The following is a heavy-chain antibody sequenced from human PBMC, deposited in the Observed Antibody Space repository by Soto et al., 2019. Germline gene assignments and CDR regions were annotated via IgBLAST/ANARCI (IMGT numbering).Heavy chain of an antibody. Sequence: GGSLRLSCAASGFTFSRYSMNWVRQAPGKGLEWVSSISSSSSYIYYADSVKGRFTISRDNAKNSLYLQMNSLRAEDTAVYYCARDPSYCGGDCYFEYWGQGTLVTVSS. D-gene: IGHD2-21*01. CDR1: GFTFSRYS. V-gene: IGHV3-21*01. J-gene: IGHJ4*02. CDR3: ARDPSYCGGDCYFEY. CDR2: ISSSSSYI.